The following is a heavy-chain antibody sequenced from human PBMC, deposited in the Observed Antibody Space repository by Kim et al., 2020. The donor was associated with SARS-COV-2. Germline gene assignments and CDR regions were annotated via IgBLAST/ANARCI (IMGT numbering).Heavy chain of an antibody. V-gene: IGHV4-61*01. D-gene: IGHD4-17*01. CDR2: IYYSGST. CDR3: ASGAPLRENDY. CDR1: GGSVSSDSYY. J-gene: IGHJ4*02. Sequence: SETLSLTCTVSGGSVSSDSYYWSWIRQPPGKGLEWIGYIYYSGSTNYNPSLKSRVTMSVDTSKNQFSLKLRSVTDADTAVYYCASGAPLRENDYWGQGTLVTVSS.